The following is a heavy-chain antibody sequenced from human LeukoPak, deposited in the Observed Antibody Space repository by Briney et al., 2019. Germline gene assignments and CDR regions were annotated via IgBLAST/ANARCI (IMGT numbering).Heavy chain of an antibody. Sequence: SDTLSLPCTVSGGSLSSYYWSWIRQPPGKGLEWIGYIYYSGSTNYNPSLKSRVTISVDTSKNQFSLKLSSVTAADTAVYYCVRGPGGDILTGYYRAFDYWGQGTLVTVSS. V-gene: IGHV4-59*07. CDR3: VRGPGGDILTGYYRAFDY. CDR1: GGSLSSYY. CDR2: IYYSGST. J-gene: IGHJ4*02. D-gene: IGHD3-9*01.